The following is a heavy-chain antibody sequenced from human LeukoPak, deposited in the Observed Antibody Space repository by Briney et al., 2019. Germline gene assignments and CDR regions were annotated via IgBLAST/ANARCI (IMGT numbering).Heavy chain of an antibody. CDR2: IYPGDSDT. CDR3: ARPYCGGDCYPDAFDI. D-gene: IGHD2-21*02. CDR1: GYSFTSYW. J-gene: IGHJ3*02. V-gene: IGHV5-51*01. Sequence: GESLKISCKGSGYSFTSYWIGWVRQMPGKGLEWMGIIYPGDSDTRYSPSFQGQVTISADKSISTAYLQWSSLKASDTAMYYCARPYCGGDCYPDAFDIWSQGTMVTVSS.